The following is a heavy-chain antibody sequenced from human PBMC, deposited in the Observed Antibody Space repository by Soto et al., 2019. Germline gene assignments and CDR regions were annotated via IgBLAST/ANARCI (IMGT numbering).Heavy chain of an antibody. Sequence: EVQLVESGGGLIQPGGSLRLSCAAYGFSVSNNYMTWVRQAPGKGLEWVSIIYSGGSTYYSESVKGRTTISRDTSKNIVFLQVNSLRAEDTAVYYCARATRYFGSFDSWGQGTLVTVSS. CDR1: GFSVSNNY. CDR2: IYSGGST. CDR3: ARATRYFGSFDS. D-gene: IGHD3-16*01. J-gene: IGHJ4*02. V-gene: IGHV3-53*01.